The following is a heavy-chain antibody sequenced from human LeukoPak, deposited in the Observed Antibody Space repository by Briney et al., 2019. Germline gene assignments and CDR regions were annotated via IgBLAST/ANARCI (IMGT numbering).Heavy chain of an antibody. V-gene: IGHV4-30-2*02. CDR1: GGSISSGGYY. Sequence: SQTLSLTCTVSGGSISSGGYYWSWIRQPPGKGLEWIGYIYHSGSTNYNPSLKSRVTISVDTSKKQFSLRLSSVTAADTAVYYCARLTGYYDSSGITHDAFDIWGQGTMVTVSS. CDR3: ARLTGYYDSSGITHDAFDI. J-gene: IGHJ3*02. D-gene: IGHD3-22*01. CDR2: IYHSGST.